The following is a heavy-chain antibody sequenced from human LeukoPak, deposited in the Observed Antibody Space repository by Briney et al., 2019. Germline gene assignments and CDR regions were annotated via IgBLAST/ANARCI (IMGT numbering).Heavy chain of an antibody. CDR2: FSPYNGNT. Sequence: ASVKVSCKASGYTFSYYGFSWVRQAPGQGLEWMGWFSPYNGNTHYAQKVQGRVTMTTGTSTSTAYMELRSLRSDDTAVYYCARDRNSDYDYRLYYFDYWGQGTLVTVSS. CDR3: ARDRNSDYDYRLYYFDY. V-gene: IGHV1-18*01. D-gene: IGHD5-12*01. J-gene: IGHJ4*02. CDR1: GYTFSYYG.